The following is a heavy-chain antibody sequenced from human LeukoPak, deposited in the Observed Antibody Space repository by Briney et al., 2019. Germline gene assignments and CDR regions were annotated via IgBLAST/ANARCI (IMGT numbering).Heavy chain of an antibody. Sequence: ASVKVSCKASGYTFTSYAMHWVRQDPGQRLEWMGWINAGNGNTKYSQKFQGRVTITRDTSASTAYMELSSLRSEDTAVYYCARGRGYSGYDAFDHWGQGTLVTVSS. V-gene: IGHV1-3*01. CDR1: GYTFTSYA. CDR3: ARGRGYSGYDAFDH. D-gene: IGHD5-12*01. J-gene: IGHJ4*02. CDR2: INAGNGNT.